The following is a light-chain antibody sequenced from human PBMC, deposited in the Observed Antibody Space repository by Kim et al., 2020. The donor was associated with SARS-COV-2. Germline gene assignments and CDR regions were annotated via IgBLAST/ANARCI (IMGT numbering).Light chain of an antibody. CDR1: RGSIASNY. J-gene: IGLJ2*01. Sequence: GKTVTITCTRSRGSIASNYVQWYQQRPGSAPTTVIYEDNHRPSGVPARFSGSIDSSSNSASLTISGLKTEDEADYYCQSYDSSNVVFGGGTQLTVL. V-gene: IGLV6-57*03. CDR2: EDN. CDR3: QSYDSSNVV.